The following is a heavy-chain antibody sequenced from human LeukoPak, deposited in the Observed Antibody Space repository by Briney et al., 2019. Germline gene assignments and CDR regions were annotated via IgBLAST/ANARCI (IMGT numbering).Heavy chain of an antibody. V-gene: IGHV3-53*01. CDR3: AREKGLYFDY. J-gene: IGHJ4*02. Sequence: GGSLRLSCAASGFTFSSYWMSWVRQAPGKGLEWVSVIYSGGSTYYADSVKGRFTISRDNSKNTLYLQMNSLRAEDTAVYYCAREKGLYFDYWGQGTLVTVSS. D-gene: IGHD3/OR15-3a*01. CDR1: GFTFSSYW. CDR2: IYSGGST.